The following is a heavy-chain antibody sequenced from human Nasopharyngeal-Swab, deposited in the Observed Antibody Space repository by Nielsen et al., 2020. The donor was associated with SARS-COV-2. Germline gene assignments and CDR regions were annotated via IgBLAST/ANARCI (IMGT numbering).Heavy chain of an antibody. J-gene: IGHJ4*02. V-gene: IGHV1-46*01. CDR2: INPSGGST. Sequence: AAVKVSCKASGDTFTSYYMHWVRQAPGQGLEGRGIINPSGGSTSYAQKFQGRVTMTRDTSTSTVYMELSSLRSEDTTVYYCSRGGIPPHFRSYFDYWGQGTLVTVSS. CDR1: GDTFTSYY. CDR3: SRGGIPPHFRSYFDY. D-gene: IGHD2-21*01.